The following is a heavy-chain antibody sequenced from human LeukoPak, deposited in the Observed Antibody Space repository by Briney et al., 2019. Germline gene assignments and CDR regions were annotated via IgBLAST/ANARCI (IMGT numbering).Heavy chain of an antibody. V-gene: IGHV4-61*02. CDR3: AGTRRYCSGGSCYNWFDP. CDR1: GGSISSDIYY. CDR2: IYMSGNT. D-gene: IGHD2-15*01. J-gene: IGHJ5*02. Sequence: SQTLSLTCTVSGGSISSDIYYWSWIRQPAGKGLEWIGRIYMSGNTNYNLSLKSRLTISVDTSKNQFSLKLSSVTAADTAVYYCAGTRRYCSGGSCYNWFDPWGQGTLVTDSS.